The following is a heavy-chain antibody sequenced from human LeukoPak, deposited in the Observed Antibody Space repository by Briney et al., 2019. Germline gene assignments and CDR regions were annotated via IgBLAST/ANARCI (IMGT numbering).Heavy chain of an antibody. V-gene: IGHV3-11*01. CDR2: ITTGGRNM. D-gene: IGHD5-18*01. CDR1: GFTFSDHY. J-gene: IGHJ5*02. CDR3: ARIHESNWFDP. Sequence: GGSLRLSCAASGFTFSDHYMSWIRRAPGKGLEWVSYITTGGRNMYYADSVKGRFTISGDNAKNSLYLQMNSLRAEDTAVYYCARIHESNWFDPWGQGTLVTVSS.